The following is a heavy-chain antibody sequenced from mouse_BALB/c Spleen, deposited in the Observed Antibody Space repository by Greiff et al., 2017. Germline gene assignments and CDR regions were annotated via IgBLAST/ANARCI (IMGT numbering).Heavy chain of an antibody. CDR1: GYSITSGYY. V-gene: IGHV3-6*02. Sequence: EVQLQESGPGLVKPSQSLSLTCSVTGYSITSGYYWNWIRQFPGNKLEWMGYISYDGSNNYNPSLKNRISITRDTSKNQFFLKLNSVTTEDTATYYCARGVITTVPWFAYWGQGTLVTVSA. J-gene: IGHJ3*01. D-gene: IGHD1-1*01. CDR2: ISYDGSN. CDR3: ARGVITTVPWFAY.